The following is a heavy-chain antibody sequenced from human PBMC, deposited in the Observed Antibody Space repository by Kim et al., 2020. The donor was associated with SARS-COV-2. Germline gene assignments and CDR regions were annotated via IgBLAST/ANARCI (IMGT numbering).Heavy chain of an antibody. CDR3: AKKYYDILTGYYVDY. CDR1: GFTFSSYA. Sequence: GGSLRLSCAASGFTFSSYAMSWVRQAPGKGLEWVSAISGSGGSTYYADSVKGRFTISRDNSKNTLYLQMNSLRAEDTAVYYCAKKYYDILTGYYVDYWGQGTLVTVSS. J-gene: IGHJ4*02. V-gene: IGHV3-23*01. CDR2: ISGSGGST. D-gene: IGHD3-9*01.